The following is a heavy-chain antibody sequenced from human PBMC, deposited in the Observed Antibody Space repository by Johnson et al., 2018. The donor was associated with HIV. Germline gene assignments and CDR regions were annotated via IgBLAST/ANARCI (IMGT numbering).Heavy chain of an antibody. J-gene: IGHJ3*02. CDR3: AKGLKLGSGDDAFDI. V-gene: IGHV3-NL1*01. CDR1: GITFSSYA. CDR2: IYSGGNT. D-gene: IGHD7-27*01. Sequence: QMLLVESGGGLVQPGGSLRLSCAASGITFSSYAMHWVRQAPGKGLEWVSSIYSGGNTYHADSVMGRFTISRDKSENTLYLQMNSLRAEDTAVYYCAKGLKLGSGDDAFDIWGQGTMVTVSS.